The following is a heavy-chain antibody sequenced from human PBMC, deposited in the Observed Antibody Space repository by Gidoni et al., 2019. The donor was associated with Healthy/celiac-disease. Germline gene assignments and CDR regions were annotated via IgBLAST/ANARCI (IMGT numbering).Heavy chain of an antibody. V-gene: IGHV1-69*01. J-gene: IGHJ4*02. CDR1: GRTFSSYA. Sequence: HVQPLQSGAEVKKPRSSVKVSCTASGRTFSSYAISWVGQAPGKGLEWMGGILPIFGPANNAQKFQGRVTITADESTSTAYMELSSLRSEDTAVYYCARGGTTVVTHFDYWGQGTLVTVSS. D-gene: IGHD4-17*01. CDR3: ARGGTTVVTHFDY. CDR2: ILPIFGPA.